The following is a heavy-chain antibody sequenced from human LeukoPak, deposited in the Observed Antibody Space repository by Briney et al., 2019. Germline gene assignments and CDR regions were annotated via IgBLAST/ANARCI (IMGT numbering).Heavy chain of an antibody. Sequence: GGSLRLSCAASGFTFSSYAMHWVRQAPGKGLEWVAVISHDGSNKYYADSVKGRFTISRDNSKNTLYLQMNSLRAEDTAVYYCARAPQIVVVIDYWGQGTLVTVSS. CDR2: ISHDGSNK. CDR1: GFTFSSYA. D-gene: IGHD3-22*01. V-gene: IGHV3-30-3*01. J-gene: IGHJ4*02. CDR3: ARAPQIVVVIDY.